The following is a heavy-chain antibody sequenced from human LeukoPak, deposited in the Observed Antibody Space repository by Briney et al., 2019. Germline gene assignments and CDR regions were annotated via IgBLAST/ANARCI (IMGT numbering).Heavy chain of an antibody. V-gene: IGHV4-4*07. CDR1: GASISGYY. CDR2: IYTSGST. J-gene: IGHJ4*02. Sequence: SETLSLTCTVSGASISGYYWNWIRQPPGKGLEWIGRIYTSGSTNYNPSLKSRVTMSVDTSKNQFSLKLSSVTAADTAVYYCARVSVAGCYDYWGQGTLVTVSS. CDR3: ARVSVAGCYDY. D-gene: IGHD6-19*01.